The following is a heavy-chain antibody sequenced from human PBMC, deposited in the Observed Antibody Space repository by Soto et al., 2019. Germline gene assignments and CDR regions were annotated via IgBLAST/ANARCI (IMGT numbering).Heavy chain of an antibody. V-gene: IGHV3-7*03. Sequence: DVKLVESGGGLVQPGDSLRLSCEVSGFMFSMYSMSWVRQTPGKGLEWVAKIPQDAVYGHYADSVKGRFTISRDNGKKSLYLQMNNLRAEDTAVYYCARDHLILPAHDFFYGSDVWGRGATVTVSS. CDR1: GFMFSMYS. CDR3: ARDHLILPAHDFFYGSDV. CDR2: IPQDAVYG. J-gene: IGHJ6*02. D-gene: IGHD2-21*02.